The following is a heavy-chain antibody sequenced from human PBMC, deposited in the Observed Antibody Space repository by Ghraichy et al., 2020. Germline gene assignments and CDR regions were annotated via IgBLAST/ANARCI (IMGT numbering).Heavy chain of an antibody. V-gene: IGHV1-2*02. CDR2: INPNSGGT. CDR1: GYTFTDYY. CDR3: ARDRQPPYYDILTGQWEDYYGMDV. D-gene: IGHD3-9*01. J-gene: IGHJ6*02. Sequence: ASVKVSCKASGYTFTDYYMHWVRQAPGQGLEWMGWINPNSGGTNYAQKFQGRVTMTRDTSISTAYMELSKVRSDDAAVYYCARDRQPPYYDILTGQWEDYYGMDVWGQGTTVTVSS.